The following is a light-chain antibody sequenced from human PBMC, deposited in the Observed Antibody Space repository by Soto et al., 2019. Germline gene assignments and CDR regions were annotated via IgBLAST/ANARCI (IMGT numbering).Light chain of an antibody. CDR2: DVS. Sequence: QSALTQPASVSGSPGQSITISCTGTNSDVGGYNFVSWYQHHPGKAPKLMIYDVSNRPSGVSNRFSGSKSGNTASLTISGLQAEDEDDYYCSSYTSSSTRVVFGGGTKVTVL. CDR3: SSYTSSSTRVV. V-gene: IGLV2-14*03. J-gene: IGLJ2*01. CDR1: NSDVGGYNF.